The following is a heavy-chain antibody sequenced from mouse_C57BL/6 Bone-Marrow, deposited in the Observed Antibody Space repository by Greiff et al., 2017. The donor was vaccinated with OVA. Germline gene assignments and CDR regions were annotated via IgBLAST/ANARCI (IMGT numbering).Heavy chain of an antibody. Sequence: EVQLQESVAELVRPGASVKLSCTASGFNIKNTYMHWVKQRPEQGLEWIGRIDPANDNTKYAPKFQGKATMTADTSSNTAYLQLSSLSSEETAVYCCARGNFGSSFYAMDYWGQGTSVTVSS. CDR2: IDPANDNT. J-gene: IGHJ4*01. D-gene: IGHD1-1*01. V-gene: IGHV14-3*01. CDR3: ARGNFGSSFYAMDY. CDR1: GFNIKNTY.